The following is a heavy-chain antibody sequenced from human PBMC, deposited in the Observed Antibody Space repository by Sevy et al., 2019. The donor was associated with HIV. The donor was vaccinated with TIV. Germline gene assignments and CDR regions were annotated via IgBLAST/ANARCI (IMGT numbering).Heavy chain of an antibody. CDR3: ATSANLDTSWFDP. Sequence: ASVKVSCKTPGPTFSAANKHWGHQPPGDRLEGMGWIKSAGTNYPETFQGRVTMTRDASITTAYMELNSLRSDDTATYYCATSANLDTSWFDPWGQGVVVTVSS. J-gene: IGHJ5*02. D-gene: IGHD1-1*01. CDR1: GPTFSAAN. CDR2: IKSAGT. V-gene: IGHV1-2*02.